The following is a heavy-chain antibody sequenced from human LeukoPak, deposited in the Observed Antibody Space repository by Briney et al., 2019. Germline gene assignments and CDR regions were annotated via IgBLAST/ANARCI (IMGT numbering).Heavy chain of an antibody. CDR1: GFTFDDYG. Sequence: GGSLRLSCAASGFTFDDYGMSWVRQAPGKGLEWVSGINWNGGSTGYADSVKGRFTISRDNAKNSLYLQMNSLRAEDTAVYYCARGGTQYYYDSSGRIDYWGQGTLVTVSS. CDR3: ARGGTQYYYDSSGRIDY. CDR2: INWNGGST. V-gene: IGHV3-20*04. J-gene: IGHJ4*02. D-gene: IGHD3-22*01.